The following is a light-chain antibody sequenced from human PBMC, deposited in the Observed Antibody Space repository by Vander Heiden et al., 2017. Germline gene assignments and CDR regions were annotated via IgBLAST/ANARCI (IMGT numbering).Light chain of an antibody. CDR1: QDISNY. CDR3: QQDDNLLT. J-gene: IGKJ5*01. CDR2: DAS. Sequence: DIQMTQSPSSLSASVGDRVTITCQASQDISNYLNWYQQKPGKAPKLLIYDASNLETGVPSRFSGSGSGTDFTFTISSLQPEDIATYYWQQDDNLLTFGQGTRLEIK. V-gene: IGKV1-33*01.